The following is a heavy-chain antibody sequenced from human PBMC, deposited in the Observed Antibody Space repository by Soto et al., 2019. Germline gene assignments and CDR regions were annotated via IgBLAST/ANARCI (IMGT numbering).Heavy chain of an antibody. CDR3: ASRVGYYFDY. J-gene: IGHJ4*02. V-gene: IGHV1-69*06. CDR1: GVTFSSYA. D-gene: IGHD3-10*01. Sequence: ASVKVSGKASGVTFSSYAISWVRQAPGQGLEWMGGIIPIFGTANYAQKFQGRVTITADKSTSTAYMELSSLRSEDTAVYYCASRVGYYFDYWGQGTLVTVSS. CDR2: IIPIFGTA.